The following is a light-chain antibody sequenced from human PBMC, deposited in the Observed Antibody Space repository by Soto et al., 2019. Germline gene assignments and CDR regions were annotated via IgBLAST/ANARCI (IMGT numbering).Light chain of an antibody. CDR1: QSISSY. V-gene: IGKV1-39*01. Sequence: DIQMTQSPSSLSASVGDRVTITCRAGQSISSYLNWYQQKPGKAPKLLIYAATSLQSGVPSRFTGRGSGTDVTLTISSLQPEDFATYYCQQTYSTPFTFGGGTKVEIK. CDR2: AAT. J-gene: IGKJ4*01. CDR3: QQTYSTPFT.